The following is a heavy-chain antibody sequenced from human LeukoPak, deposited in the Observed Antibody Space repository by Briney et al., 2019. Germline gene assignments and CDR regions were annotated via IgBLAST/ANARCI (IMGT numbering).Heavy chain of an antibody. V-gene: IGHV4-30-2*01. CDR3: AREVKSSIDSGYDF. CDR1: GGSISSGGYY. D-gene: IGHD5-12*01. CDR2: IYHSGST. Sequence: SETLSLTCTVSGGSISSGGYYWSWIRQPPGKGLEWIGYIYHSGSTYYNPSLKSRVTISVDRSKNQFSLKLSSVTAADTAVYYCAREVKSSIDSGYDFWGQGTLVTVSS. J-gene: IGHJ4*02.